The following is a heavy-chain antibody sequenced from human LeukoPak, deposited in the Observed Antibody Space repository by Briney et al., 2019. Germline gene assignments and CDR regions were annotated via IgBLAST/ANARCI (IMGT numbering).Heavy chain of an antibody. CDR2: IYYSGST. CDR1: GGSISSSY. D-gene: IGHD3-16*01. Sequence: SETLSLTCTVSGGSISSSYWSWIRQPPGKGLEWIEYIYYSGSTNYNPSLKSRVTISVDTSKNQFSLKLSSVTAADTAVYYCARETSQKGAHYMDVWGKGTTVTISS. V-gene: IGHV4-59*01. J-gene: IGHJ6*03. CDR3: ARETSQKGAHYMDV.